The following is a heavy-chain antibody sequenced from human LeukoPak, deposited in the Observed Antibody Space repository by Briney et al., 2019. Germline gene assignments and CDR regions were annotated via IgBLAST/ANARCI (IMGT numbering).Heavy chain of an antibody. CDR2: IYHSGST. CDR1: GGSISSSNW. J-gene: IGHJ4*02. CDR3: ARGLLAVAGRSFDY. Sequence: SETLSLTCAVSGGSISSSNWWSWVRQPPGKGLEWIGEIYHSGSTNYNPSLKSRVTISVDKSKNQFSLKLSSVTAADTAVYYCARGLLAVAGRSFDYWGQGTLVTVSS. V-gene: IGHV4-4*02. D-gene: IGHD6-19*01.